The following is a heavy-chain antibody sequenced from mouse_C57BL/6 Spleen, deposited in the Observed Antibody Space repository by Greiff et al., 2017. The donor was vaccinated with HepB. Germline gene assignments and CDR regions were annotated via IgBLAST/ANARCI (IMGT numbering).Heavy chain of an antibody. CDR2: IYPGDGDT. J-gene: IGHJ4*01. CDR1: GYAFSSYW. D-gene: IGHD1-1*01. V-gene: IGHV1-80*01. Sequence: QVQLKESGAELVKPGASVKISCKASGYAFSSYWMNWVKQRPGKGLEWIGQIYPGDGDTNYNGKFKGKATLTADKSSSTAYMQLSSLTSEDSAVYFCARPYYYGSSDYYAMDYWGQGTSVTVSS. CDR3: ARPYYYGSSDYYAMDY.